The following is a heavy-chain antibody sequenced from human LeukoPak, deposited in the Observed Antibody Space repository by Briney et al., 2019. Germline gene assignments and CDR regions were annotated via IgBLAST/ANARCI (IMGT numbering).Heavy chain of an antibody. CDR2: IYHSGST. D-gene: IGHD3-22*01. CDR1: GGSISSGYY. J-gene: IGHJ4*02. CDR3: ARDYYYDSSGYWN. Sequence: SGTLSLTCAVSGGSISSGYYWGWIRQPPGKGLEWIGSIYHSGSTYYNPSLKSRVTISVDTSKNQFSLKLSSVTAADTAVYYCARDYYYDSSGYWNWGQGTLVTVSS. V-gene: IGHV4-38-2*02.